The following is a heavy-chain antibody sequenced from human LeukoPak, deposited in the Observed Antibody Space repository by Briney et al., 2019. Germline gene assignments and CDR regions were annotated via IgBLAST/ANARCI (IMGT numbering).Heavy chain of an antibody. V-gene: IGHV6-1*01. CDR3: ARGHSGYLDS. CDR2: TYYRSKWYD. D-gene: IGHD3-22*01. Sequence: SQTLSLTCAISGDSVSSNSAAWNWIRQSPLRGLEWLGRTYYRSKWYDAYAESVKSRVTIKPDTSRNQFSLQLDSVTPEDTAVYYCARGHSGYLDSWGQGTLVTVSS. J-gene: IGHJ4*02. CDR1: GDSVSSNSAA.